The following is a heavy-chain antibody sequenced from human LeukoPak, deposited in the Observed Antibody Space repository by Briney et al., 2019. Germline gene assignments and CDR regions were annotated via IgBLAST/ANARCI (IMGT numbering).Heavy chain of an antibody. CDR2: INHSGST. Sequence: SETLSLTCAVYGGSFRGYYWSGIRQPPGKGLEWIGEINHSGSTNYNPSLKRRVTISVDTSKNQFSLKLSSVTAGDTAVYYCARTDSGYSASWGPGTLVPVSS. D-gene: IGHD4-11*01. J-gene: IGHJ5*02. V-gene: IGHV4-34*01. CDR1: GGSFRGYY. CDR3: ARTDSGYSAS.